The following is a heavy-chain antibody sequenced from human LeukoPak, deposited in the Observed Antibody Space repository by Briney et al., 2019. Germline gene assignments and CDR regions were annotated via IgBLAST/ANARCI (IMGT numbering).Heavy chain of an antibody. J-gene: IGHJ4*02. CDR3: ARVRYRLAETYIDY. CDR1: GYTFTNYY. Sequence: ASVKVSCKASGYTFTNYYIHWVRQAPGQGLEWMGIINPGGRSTSYAQKFQGRVTMTRDTSISTAYMELSRLRSDDTAVYYCARVRYRLAETYIDYWGQGTLVTVSS. CDR2: INPGGRST. D-gene: IGHD3-16*01. V-gene: IGHV1-46*01.